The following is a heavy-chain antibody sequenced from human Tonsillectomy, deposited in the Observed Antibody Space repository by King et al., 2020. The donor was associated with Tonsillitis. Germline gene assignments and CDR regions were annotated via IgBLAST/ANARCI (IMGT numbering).Heavy chain of an antibody. CDR3: ASSAWEDYEYRMDV. V-gene: IGHV4-39*01. CDR1: GGSISSSSYY. Sequence: LQLQESGPGLVKPSETLSLTCSVSGGSISSSSYYWGWIRQPPGKGLEWIGNIYYSGGTYYNPSLKSRVTISVDTSKNQFSLKLRSVTAADTAVYYCASSAWEDYEYRMDVWGQGTTVPVSS. J-gene: IGHJ6*02. CDR2: IYYSGGT. D-gene: IGHD3-22*01.